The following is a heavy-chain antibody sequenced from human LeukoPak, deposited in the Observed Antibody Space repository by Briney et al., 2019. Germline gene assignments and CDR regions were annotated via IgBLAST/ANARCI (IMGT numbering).Heavy chain of an antibody. D-gene: IGHD6-6*01. CDR1: GGSISSSSYY. CDR2: INHSGST. V-gene: IGHV4-39*07. CDR3: ARGLAARRFGY. Sequence: SETLSLTCTVSGGSISSSSYYWSWIRQPPGKGLEWIGEINHSGSTNYNPSLKSRVTISVDTSKNQFSLKLSSVTAADTAVYYCARGLAARRFGYWGQGTLVTVSS. J-gene: IGHJ4*02.